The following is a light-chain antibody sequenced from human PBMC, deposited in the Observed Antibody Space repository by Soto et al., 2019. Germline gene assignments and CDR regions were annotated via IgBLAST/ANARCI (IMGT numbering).Light chain of an antibody. V-gene: IGKV3-15*01. Sequence: EIVMTQSPATLSVSPWDRATLSCRASQSVSSNLAWYQQKPGQAPRLLIYGASSRATGIPARFSGSGSGTEFTLTISSLQCEDFDVYYCQQYNNWPPITFGGGTKVESK. CDR2: GAS. CDR3: QQYNNWPPIT. J-gene: IGKJ4*01. CDR1: QSVSSN.